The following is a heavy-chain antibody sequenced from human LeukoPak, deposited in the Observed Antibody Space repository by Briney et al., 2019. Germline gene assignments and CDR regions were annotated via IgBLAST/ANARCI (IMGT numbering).Heavy chain of an antibody. D-gene: IGHD5-18*01. CDR2: IYYSGST. CDR1: GGSISSYY. V-gene: IGHV4-59*08. CDR3: AVPIPGYSYGYYY. Sequence: SETLSLTCTVSGGSISSYYWSWIRQPPGKGLEWIGYIYYSGSTNYNPSLKSRVTISVDTSKNQFFLKLSSVTAADTAVYYCAVPIPGYSYGYYYWGQGTLVTVSS. J-gene: IGHJ4*02.